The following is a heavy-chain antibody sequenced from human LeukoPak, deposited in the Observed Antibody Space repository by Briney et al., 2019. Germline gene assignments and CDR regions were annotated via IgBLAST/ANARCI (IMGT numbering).Heavy chain of an antibody. J-gene: IGHJ6*03. D-gene: IGHD3-3*01. CDR3: ARDSVDRDFWSAFSYYYYMDV. CDR2: ISTSGNSI. CDR1: GFTFSSYE. Sequence: PGGSLRLSCAASGFTFSSYEMNWVRQAPGKGLEWVSYISTSGNSIYYADSVKGRFTISRDNAKNSLYLQMNSLRAEDTAVYYCARDSVDRDFWSAFSYYYYMDVWGKGTTVTVSS. V-gene: IGHV3-48*03.